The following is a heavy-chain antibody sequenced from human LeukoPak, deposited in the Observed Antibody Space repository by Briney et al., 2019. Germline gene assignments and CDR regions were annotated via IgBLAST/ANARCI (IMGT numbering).Heavy chain of an antibody. J-gene: IGHJ4*02. CDR3: ARGDILSGYSY. Sequence: PETPSPTRAVYGGSSTGYYRSWIRHPPGKGLEWIGEINHRGSTKYNPSLKSRVTISVGTSKNQFSLNLRSATAADTAVYYCARGDILSGYSYWGEGALVTVSS. CDR1: GGSSTGYY. V-gene: IGHV4-34*01. CDR2: INHRGST. D-gene: IGHD3-9*01.